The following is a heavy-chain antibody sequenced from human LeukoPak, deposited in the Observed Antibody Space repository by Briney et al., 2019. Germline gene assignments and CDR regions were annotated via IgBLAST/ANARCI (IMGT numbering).Heavy chain of an antibody. CDR3: ARAEADYYDSSGYPDY. V-gene: IGHV1-2*04. D-gene: IGHD3-22*01. J-gene: IGHJ4*02. Sequence: EASVKVSCKASGYTFTGYYMHWVRQAPGQGLEWMGWINPNSGGTNYAQKFQGWVTMTRDTSISTAYMELSRLRSDDTAVYYCARAEADYYDSSGYPDYWGQGTLVTVSS. CDR2: INPNSGGT. CDR1: GYTFTGYY.